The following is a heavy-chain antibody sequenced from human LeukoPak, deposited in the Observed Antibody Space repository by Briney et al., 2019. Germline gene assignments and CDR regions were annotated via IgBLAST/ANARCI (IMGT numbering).Heavy chain of an antibody. D-gene: IGHD3-10*01. V-gene: IGHV4-39*07. CDR3: AKGAKYEYGSGSYYNVGIDY. J-gene: IGHJ4*02. CDR1: GGSISSSSYY. Sequence: SETLSLTCTVSGGSISSSSYYWGWIPQPPGKGLEWIGSIYYSGSTYYNPSLKSRVTISVDTSKNQFSLKLSSVTAADTAVYYCAKGAKYEYGSGSYYNVGIDYWGQGTLVTVSS. CDR2: IYYSGST.